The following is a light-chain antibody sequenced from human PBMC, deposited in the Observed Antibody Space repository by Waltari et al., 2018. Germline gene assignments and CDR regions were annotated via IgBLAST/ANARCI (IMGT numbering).Light chain of an antibody. J-gene: IGKJ1*01. V-gene: IGKV1-17*01. Sequence: DIQMTQSTSYLSASVGDTVTITCRASQGISRYLNWVQQKPGKAPKLLIYAASSLESGVPSRFIGSGSGTEFTLTISSLQPEDFAAYYCLQHNSYPRTFGQGTKVEIK. CDR1: QGISRY. CDR2: AAS. CDR3: LQHNSYPRT.